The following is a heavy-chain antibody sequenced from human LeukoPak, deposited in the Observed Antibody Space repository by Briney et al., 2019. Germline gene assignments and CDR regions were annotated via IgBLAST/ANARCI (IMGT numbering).Heavy chain of an antibody. D-gene: IGHD2-2*01. J-gene: IGHJ4*02. V-gene: IGHV4-39*02. CDR2: IYYSGST. CDR1: GGSISSSSYY. CDR3: ARDSAAQAVDY. Sequence: SETLSLTCTVSGGSISSSSYYWGWIRQPPGKGLEWIGSIYYSGSTYYNPSLKSRVTISVDTSKNQFSLKLSSVTAADTAVYYCARDSAAQAVDYWGQGTLVTVSS.